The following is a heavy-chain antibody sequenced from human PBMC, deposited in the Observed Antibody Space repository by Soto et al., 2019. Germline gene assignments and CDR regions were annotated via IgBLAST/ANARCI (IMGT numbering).Heavy chain of an antibody. CDR3: ARDPGYGSGSYRYYYYYYGMDV. J-gene: IGHJ6*02. CDR2: IIPMFGTT. CDR1: AGTFSRHT. Sequence: GASVKVSCKTSAGTFSRHTINWVLQAPGQGRERMGGIIPMFGTTNYAQKFKGRVTISADESTSTAYMELRSLRSDDTAVYYCARDPGYGSGSYRYYYYYYGMDVWGQGTTVTVSS. V-gene: IGHV1-69*13. D-gene: IGHD3-10*01.